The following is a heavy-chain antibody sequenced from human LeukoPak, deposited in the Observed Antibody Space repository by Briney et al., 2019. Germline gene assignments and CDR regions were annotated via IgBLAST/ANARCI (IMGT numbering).Heavy chain of an antibody. CDR2: IYSGGST. CDR1: GFTFSSYS. Sequence: GGSLRLSCAASGFTFSSYSMNWVRQAPGKGLEWVSVIYSGGSTYYADSVKGRFTISRDNSKNTLYLQMNSLRAEDTAVYYCARDNYMDVWGKGTTVTISS. J-gene: IGHJ6*03. V-gene: IGHV3-53*01. CDR3: ARDNYMDV.